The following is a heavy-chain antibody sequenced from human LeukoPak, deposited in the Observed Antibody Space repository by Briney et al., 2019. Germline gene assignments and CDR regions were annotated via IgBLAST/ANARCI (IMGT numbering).Heavy chain of an antibody. CDR3: AREGGNSYFDY. CDR1: GFTFSSYA. J-gene: IGHJ4*02. CDR2: ISYDGSNK. V-gene: IGHV3-30*04. D-gene: IGHD4-23*01. Sequence: GGSLRLSCAASGFTFSSYAMHWVRQAPGKGLEWVAVISYDGSNKYYADSVKGRFTISRDNSKNTLYLQMNSLRAEDTAVYYCAREGGNSYFDYWGQGTLVTVSS.